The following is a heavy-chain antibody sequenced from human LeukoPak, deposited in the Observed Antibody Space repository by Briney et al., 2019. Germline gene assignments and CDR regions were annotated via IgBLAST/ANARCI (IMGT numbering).Heavy chain of an antibody. CDR2: INNSGIYT. CDR3: TTWVGDDF. Sequence: KPGGSLRLSCAASGFSFSDNYMSWIRQAPGKGLEWVSDINNSGIYTNYANSVKGRFTISRDNAKNSLYLQMNSLRAEDTAVYYCTTWVGDDFWGQGTLVTVSS. D-gene: IGHD1-14*01. J-gene: IGHJ4*02. V-gene: IGHV3-11*06. CDR1: GFSFSDNY.